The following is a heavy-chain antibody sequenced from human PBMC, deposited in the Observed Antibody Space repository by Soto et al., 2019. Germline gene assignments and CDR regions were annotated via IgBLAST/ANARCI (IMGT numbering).Heavy chain of an antibody. D-gene: IGHD1-20*01. CDR2: ISGSGGST. V-gene: IGHV3-23*01. CDR3: AKGRITGTYFDY. CDR1: GFTFSSYA. Sequence: PGGSLRLSCAASGFTFSSYALSWVCQAPWKGLEWVSAISGSGGSTYYADSVKGRFTISRDNSKNTLYLQMNSLRAEDTAVYYCAKGRITGTYFDYWGQGTLVTVSS. J-gene: IGHJ4*02.